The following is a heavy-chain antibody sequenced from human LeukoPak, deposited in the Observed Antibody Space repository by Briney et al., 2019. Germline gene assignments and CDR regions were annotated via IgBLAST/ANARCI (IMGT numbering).Heavy chain of an antibody. CDR2: INHSGST. J-gene: IGHJ4*02. D-gene: IGHD6-13*01. Sequence: SPSETLSLTCAVYGGSFSGYYWSWIRQPPGKGLEWIGEINHSGSTNYNPSLKSRVTISVDTSKNQFSLKLSSVTAADTAVYYCARGVSSSWYYFDYWGQGTLVTVSS. CDR3: ARGVSSSWYYFDY. V-gene: IGHV4-34*01. CDR1: GGSFSGYY.